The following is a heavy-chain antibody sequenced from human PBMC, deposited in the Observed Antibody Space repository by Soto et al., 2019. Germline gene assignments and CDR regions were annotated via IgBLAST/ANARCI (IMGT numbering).Heavy chain of an antibody. CDR1: GFTVSSNY. Sequence: GGSLRLSCAASGFTVSSNYMSWVRQAPGKGLEWVSVIYSGGSTYYADSVKGRFTISRDNSKNTLYLQMNSLRAEDTAVYYCARAEGDYFLGYFQHWGQGTLVTVSS. V-gene: IGHV3-66*01. CDR3: ARAEGDYFLGYFQH. J-gene: IGHJ1*01. CDR2: IYSGGST. D-gene: IGHD4-17*01.